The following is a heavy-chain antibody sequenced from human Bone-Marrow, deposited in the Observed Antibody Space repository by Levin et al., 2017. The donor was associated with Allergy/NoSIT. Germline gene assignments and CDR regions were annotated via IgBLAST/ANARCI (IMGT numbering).Heavy chain of an antibody. CDR2: INPNSGGT. D-gene: IGHD3-10*01. CDR3: ARTLWFGEFLGYFDY. J-gene: IGHJ4*02. Sequence: ASVKVSCKASGYTFTGYYMHWVRQAPGQGLEWMGWINPNSGGTNYAQKFQARVTMTRDTSISTAYMELSRLRSDDTAVYYCARTLWFGEFLGYFDYWGQGTLVTVSS. CDR1: GYTFTGYY. V-gene: IGHV1-2*02.